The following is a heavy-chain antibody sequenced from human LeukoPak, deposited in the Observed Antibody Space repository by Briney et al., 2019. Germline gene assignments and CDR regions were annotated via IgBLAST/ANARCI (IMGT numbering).Heavy chain of an antibody. Sequence: ASVKVSCKASGYTFTDYYMHWVRQAPGQGLEWMGWINPNSGGTNYAQKFQGRVTMTRDTSISTAYMELSRLRSDDTAVYYCARYYYGSGSVNWFDPWGQGTLVTVSS. CDR3: ARYYYGSGSVNWFDP. V-gene: IGHV1-2*02. CDR2: INPNSGGT. J-gene: IGHJ5*02. CDR1: GYTFTDYY. D-gene: IGHD3-10*01.